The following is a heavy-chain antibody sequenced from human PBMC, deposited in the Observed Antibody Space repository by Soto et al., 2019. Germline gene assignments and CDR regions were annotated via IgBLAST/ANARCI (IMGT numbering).Heavy chain of an antibody. CDR2: VSQTGIA. CDR3: ARDSYNFDD. Sequence: YGASLNGNSWNWIRQPPGKGLEWIGQVSQTGIATYNPALKSRVTISVDTSKNQFSLKLRSVTAADTAVYYCARDSYNFDDWGQGILVTVSS. D-gene: IGHD5-18*01. J-gene: IGHJ4*02. CDR1: GASLNGNS. V-gene: IGHV4-34*01.